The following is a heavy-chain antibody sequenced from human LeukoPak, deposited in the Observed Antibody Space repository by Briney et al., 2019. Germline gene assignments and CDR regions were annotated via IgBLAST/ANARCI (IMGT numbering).Heavy chain of an antibody. CDR2: IYYSGST. CDR3: ASTHCASPSCYSYYYSGLDV. Sequence: PSETLSLTCAVSGGSISSGTHYRNWIRQHPGKGLEWIGHIYYSGSTYYNPSLKSRVTISLDTSKNQFSLKLSSVTAADTAVYYCASTHCASPSCYSYYYSGLDVWGQGTTVSVSS. CDR1: GGSISSGTHY. J-gene: IGHJ6*02. D-gene: IGHD2-2*01. V-gene: IGHV4-31*11.